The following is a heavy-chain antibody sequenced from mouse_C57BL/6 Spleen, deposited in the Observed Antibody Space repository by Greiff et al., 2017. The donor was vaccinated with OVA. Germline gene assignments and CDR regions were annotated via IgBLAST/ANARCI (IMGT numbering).Heavy chain of an antibody. V-gene: IGHV5-17*01. CDR2: ISSGSSTI. CDR3: ARTYYDYDGRFAY. J-gene: IGHJ3*01. CDR1: GFTFSDYG. D-gene: IGHD2-4*01. Sequence: EVHLVESGGGLVKPGGSLKLSCAASGFTFSDYGMHWVRQAPEKGLEWVAYISSGSSTIYYADTVKGRFTISRDNAKNTLFLQMTSLRSEDTAMYYCARTYYDYDGRFAYWGQGTLVTVSA.